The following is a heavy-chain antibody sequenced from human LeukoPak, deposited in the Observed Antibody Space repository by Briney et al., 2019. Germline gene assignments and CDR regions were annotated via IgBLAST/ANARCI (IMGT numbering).Heavy chain of an antibody. CDR1: GFTFSSYA. CDR3: AKESLVVVAVPDAFDI. D-gene: IGHD2-15*01. CDR2: ISGSGGST. Sequence: PGGALRLSCADSGFTFSSYAMSWVRQAPGKGLEWVSAISGSGGSTYYADSVKGRFTISRDNSKNTLYLQMNSLRAEDTAVYYCAKESLVVVAVPDAFDIWGQGTMVTVSS. V-gene: IGHV3-23*01. J-gene: IGHJ3*02.